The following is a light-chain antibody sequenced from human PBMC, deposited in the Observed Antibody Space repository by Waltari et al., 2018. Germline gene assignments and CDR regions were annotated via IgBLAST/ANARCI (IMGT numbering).Light chain of an antibody. Sequence: SKLTQSPSSLSASVGDRVTIPRQASQDINNYLIWYQQKPGKAPKVLIYDTSNLATGVPSRFSGSGSGTDFTFTISSLQPEDFATYYCQQYGNLPLTFGEGTKVAI. V-gene: IGKV1-33*01. J-gene: IGKJ4*01. CDR3: QQYGNLPLT. CDR2: DTS. CDR1: QDINNY.